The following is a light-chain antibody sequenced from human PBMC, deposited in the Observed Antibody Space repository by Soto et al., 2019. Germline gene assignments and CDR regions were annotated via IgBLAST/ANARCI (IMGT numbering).Light chain of an antibody. CDR3: VAWDDSLNGYVV. J-gene: IGLJ2*01. CDR1: SSNIGSNT. Sequence: QSVLTQPPSASGTTGQRVTISCSGSSSNIGSNTVNWYQQLPGTAPKLVIYSNNQRPSVVPDRFSGSKSGTSASLAISGLQSEDEADYYCVAWDDSLNGYVVFGGGTKVTVL. V-gene: IGLV1-44*01. CDR2: SNN.